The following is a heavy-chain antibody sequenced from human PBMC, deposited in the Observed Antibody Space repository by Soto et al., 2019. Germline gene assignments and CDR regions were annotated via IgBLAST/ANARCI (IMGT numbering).Heavy chain of an antibody. CDR2: ISPVFGAP. J-gene: IGHJ4*02. D-gene: IGHD2-2*01. CDR1: GGTFNTYA. V-gene: IGHV1-69*19. CDR3: ARKVQLPPPAFVY. Sequence: QVQLVQSGAEVKKPGSSVKVSCQASGGTFNTYAMNWVRQAPGQGPEWMGDISPVFGAPHYAPKLQGRVTITADESTGTSYMPLSSLTSEDKALYFCARKVQLPPPAFVYWGQGTLVTVSS.